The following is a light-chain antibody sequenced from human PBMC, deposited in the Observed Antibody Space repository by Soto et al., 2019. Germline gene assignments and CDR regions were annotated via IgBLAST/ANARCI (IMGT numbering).Light chain of an antibody. CDR3: SSYAGSNNWV. Sequence: QSVLTQSPSASGSPGQSVTISCTGTSSDVGNYKYVSWYQQHPGKAPKLMIYEVSKRPSGVPDRFSGSKSGNTASLTASGLQAEDEAYYYCSSYAGSNNWVFGGGTKLTVL. J-gene: IGLJ3*02. CDR2: EVS. CDR1: SSDVGNYKY. V-gene: IGLV2-8*01.